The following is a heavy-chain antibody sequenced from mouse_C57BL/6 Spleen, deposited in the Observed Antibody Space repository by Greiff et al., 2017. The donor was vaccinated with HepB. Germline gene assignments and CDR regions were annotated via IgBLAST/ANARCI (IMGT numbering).Heavy chain of an antibody. CDR2: IRSKSNNYAT. CDR3: VRHEGSNYGGWFAY. J-gene: IGHJ3*01. V-gene: IGHV10-1*01. D-gene: IGHD2-5*01. Sequence: EVQGVESGGGLVQPKGSLKLSCAASGFSFNTYAMNWVRQAPGKGLEWVARIRSKSNNYATYYADSVKDRFTISRDDSESMLYLQMNNLKTEDTAMYYCVRHEGSNYGGWFAYWGQGTLVTVSA. CDR1: GFSFNTYA.